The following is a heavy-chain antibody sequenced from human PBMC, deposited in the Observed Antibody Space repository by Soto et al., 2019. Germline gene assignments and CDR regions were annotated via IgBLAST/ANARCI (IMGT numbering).Heavy chain of an antibody. V-gene: IGHV3-33*01. CDR1: GFNFGGYG. D-gene: IGHD1-26*01. Sequence: QVQLVESGGGVVQPGRSLRLSCAASGFNFGGYGMHWVRQAPGKGLEWVAITRHDGSNTYYADSVRCRFTISRDNSKNTLYLQMNSLTVEDTALYYCVRDGVGATTYFGYFDYWGQGNLITVSS. CDR3: VRDGVGATTYFGYFDY. J-gene: IGHJ4*02. CDR2: TRHDGSNT.